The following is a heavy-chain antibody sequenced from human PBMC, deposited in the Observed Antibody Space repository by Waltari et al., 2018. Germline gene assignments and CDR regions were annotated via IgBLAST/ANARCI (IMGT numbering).Heavy chain of an antibody. CDR2: IYGGGST. CDR1: GFTFSSYA. Sequence: EVQLLESGGGLVQPGGSLRLSCPASGFTFSSYAMSWVRQAPGEGLDVVSVIYGGGSTYYADSVKGRFTISRDNSKNTLYLQMNSLRAEDTAVYYCAKDHPYNAYMDVWGKGTTVTVSS. V-gene: IGHV3-23*03. D-gene: IGHD1-1*01. J-gene: IGHJ6*03. CDR3: AKDHPYNAYMDV.